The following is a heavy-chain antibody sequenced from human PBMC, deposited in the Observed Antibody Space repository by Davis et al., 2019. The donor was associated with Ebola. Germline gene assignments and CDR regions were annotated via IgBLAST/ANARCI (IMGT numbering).Heavy chain of an antibody. J-gene: IGHJ2*01. V-gene: IGHV3-30*02. D-gene: IGHD4-11*01. Sequence: GESLKIPCAASGFTFSSYGMHWVRQAPGKGLEWVAFIRYYGSNKQYADSVKGQFTISRDNSKNTLYLQMNSLRAEDTAVYYCARDAYTENWYFDLWGRGTLVTVSS. CDR3: ARDAYTENWYFDL. CDR2: IRYYGSNK. CDR1: GFTFSSYG.